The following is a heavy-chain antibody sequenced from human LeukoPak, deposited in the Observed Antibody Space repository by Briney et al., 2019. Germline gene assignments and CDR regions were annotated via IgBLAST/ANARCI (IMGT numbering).Heavy chain of an antibody. CDR1: GFTFSSYA. D-gene: IGHD3-10*01. CDR3: AKGQWFGESSRGMDV. V-gene: IGHV3-23*01. J-gene: IGHJ6*02. Sequence: SGGSLRLSCAASGFTFSSYAMSWVRQAPGKGLEWVSAISGSGGSTYYADSVKGRFTISRDNSKNTLYLQMNSLRAEDTAVYYCAKGQWFGESSRGMDVWGQGTTVTVSS. CDR2: ISGSGGST.